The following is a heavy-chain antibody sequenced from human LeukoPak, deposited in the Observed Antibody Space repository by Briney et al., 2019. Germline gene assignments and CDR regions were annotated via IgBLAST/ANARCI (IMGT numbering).Heavy chain of an antibody. V-gene: IGHV3-21*01. Sequence: GGSLRLSCAASGFTFSSYSTNWVRQAPGKGLEWVSSISSSSSYIYYADSVKGRFTISRDNAKNSLYLQMNSLRAEDTAVYYCARALYYYGSGSYPTYYYYGMDVWGQGTTVTVSS. CDR2: ISSSSSYI. J-gene: IGHJ6*02. CDR1: GFTFSSYS. CDR3: ARALYYYGSGSYPTYYYYGMDV. D-gene: IGHD3-10*01.